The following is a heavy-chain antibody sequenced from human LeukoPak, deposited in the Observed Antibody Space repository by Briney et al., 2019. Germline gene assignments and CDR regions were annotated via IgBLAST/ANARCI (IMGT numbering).Heavy chain of an antibody. J-gene: IGHJ4*02. CDR1: GFTFSSYS. CDR3: ARDLGYSGYDHFDY. Sequence: PGGSLRLSCAASGFTFSSYSMNWVRQAPGKGLEWVSYISSSSSTIYYADSVKGRFTISRDNAKNSLYLQMNSLRAEDTAVYYCARDLGYSGYDHFDYWGQGTLVTVSS. CDR2: ISSSSSTI. V-gene: IGHV3-48*04. D-gene: IGHD5-12*01.